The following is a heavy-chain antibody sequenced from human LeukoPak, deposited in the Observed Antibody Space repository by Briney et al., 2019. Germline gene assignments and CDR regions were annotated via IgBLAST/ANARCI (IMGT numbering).Heavy chain of an antibody. V-gene: IGHV3-30-3*01. Sequence: GGSLRLSCAASGFTFSTYAMHWVRQAPGEGLEWVAVISYDGSNKYYADSVRGRFTISRDNSKNTLYLQMDSLRAEDTAVYYCARGKYGGYFIDYWGQGTLVTVSS. D-gene: IGHD5-12*01. J-gene: IGHJ4*02. CDR2: ISYDGSNK. CDR1: GFTFSTYA. CDR3: ARGKYGGYFIDY.